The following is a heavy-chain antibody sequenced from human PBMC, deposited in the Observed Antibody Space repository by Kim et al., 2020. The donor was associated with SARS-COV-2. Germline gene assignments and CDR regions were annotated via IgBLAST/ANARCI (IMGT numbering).Heavy chain of an antibody. CDR2: IYYSGST. CDR3: ASGDYEEDYYYGMDV. V-gene: IGHV4-39*01. Sequence: SETLSLTCTVSGGSISSSSYYWGWIRQPPGKGLEWIGSIYYSGSTYYNQSLKSRVTISVDTSKNQFYLKLSSVTAADTAVYYGASGDYEEDYYYGMDVWGQGTTVTVSS. CDR1: GGSISSSSYY. J-gene: IGHJ6*02. D-gene: IGHD4-17*01.